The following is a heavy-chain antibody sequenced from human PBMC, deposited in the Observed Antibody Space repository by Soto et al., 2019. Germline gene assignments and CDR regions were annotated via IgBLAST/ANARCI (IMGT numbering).Heavy chain of an antibody. V-gene: IGHV3-30*18. CDR1: GFTFSSYG. D-gene: IGHD1-26*01. CDR3: AKDGKQTLDY. J-gene: IGHJ4*02. CDR2: ISYDGSNK. Sequence: GGSLRLSCAASGFTFSSYGMHWVRQAPGKGLEWVAVISYDGSNKYYADSVKGRFTISRDNSKNTLYLQMNSLRAEDTAVYYCAKDGKQTLDYWGQGTLVTVSS.